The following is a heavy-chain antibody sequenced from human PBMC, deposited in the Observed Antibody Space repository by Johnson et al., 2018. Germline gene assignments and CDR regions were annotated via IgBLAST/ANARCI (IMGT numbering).Heavy chain of an antibody. Sequence: VQLVQSGGGLVKPGGSLRLSCAASGFTFSSYNMNWVRQAPGKGLEWVSSISGSSSYIYYADSVKGRFTISRDNAKNSLYLQMHSLRAEDSALYYCGREGGVYCSGGSCYSVYYYGMDVWGQGTTVTVSS. V-gene: IGHV3-21*01. CDR3: GREGGVYCSGGSCYSVYYYGMDV. D-gene: IGHD2-15*01. J-gene: IGHJ6*02. CDR1: GFTFSSYN. CDR2: ISGSSSYI.